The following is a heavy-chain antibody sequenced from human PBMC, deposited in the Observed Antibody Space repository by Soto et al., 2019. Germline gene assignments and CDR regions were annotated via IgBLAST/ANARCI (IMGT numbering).Heavy chain of an antibody. V-gene: IGHV4-30-2*01. CDR2: IHHGGGT. D-gene: IGHD7-27*01. Sequence: QLQLQESGPGLLQPSQTLSLTCVVSGGSIPSVGYSWTWIRQPPGKGLEWIGYIHHGGGTSYNPALKSRFTISIARPRNQLSLNLNSVTAADTAVYYCAGLTGYPDYWGQGTLVTVFS. CDR3: AGLTGYPDY. J-gene: IGHJ4*02. CDR1: GGSIPSVGYS.